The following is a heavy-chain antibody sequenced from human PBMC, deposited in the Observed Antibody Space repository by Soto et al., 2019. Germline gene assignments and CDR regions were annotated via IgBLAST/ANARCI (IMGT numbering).Heavy chain of an antibody. D-gene: IGHD6-25*01. J-gene: IGHJ5*02. CDR1: GFTFSSYA. CDR3: AKDSWLEVGGSNWFDP. CDR2: ISGSGGST. Sequence: LRLSCAASGFTFSSYAMSWVRQAPGKGLEWVSAISGSGGSTYYADSVKGRFTISRDNSKNTLYLQMNSLRAEDTAVYYCAKDSWLEVGGSNWFDPWGQGTLVTVSS. V-gene: IGHV3-23*01.